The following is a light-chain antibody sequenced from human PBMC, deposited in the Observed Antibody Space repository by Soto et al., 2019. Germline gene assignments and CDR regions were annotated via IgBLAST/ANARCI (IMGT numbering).Light chain of an antibody. CDR2: AAS. CDR1: QDIRNY. V-gene: IGKV1-27*01. CDR3: QKYDRAPFT. Sequence: DIQMTQSPSSLSVSVGDRVTITCRASQDIRNYLAWYQQKPGKVPKLLIYAASTLQSGAPSRFSGSGSGTDFTLTINSLQPEDIATYYCQKYDRAPFTFGPGTKVDI. J-gene: IGKJ3*01.